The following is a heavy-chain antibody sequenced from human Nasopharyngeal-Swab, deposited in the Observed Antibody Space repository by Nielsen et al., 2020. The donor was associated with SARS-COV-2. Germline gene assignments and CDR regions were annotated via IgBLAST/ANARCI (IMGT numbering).Heavy chain of an antibody. CDR1: GFTFSSYA. J-gene: IGHJ6*03. D-gene: IGHD2-15*01. CDR2: ISYDGSNK. Sequence: GGSLRLSCAASGFTFSSYAMHWVRQAPGKGLEWVAVISYDGSNKYYADSVKGRFTISRDNSKNTLYLQMTSLRAEDTAVYYCARAPSLNSCYSCPMDVWGKGTTVTVSS. V-gene: IGHV3-30-3*01. CDR3: ARAPSLNSCYSCPMDV.